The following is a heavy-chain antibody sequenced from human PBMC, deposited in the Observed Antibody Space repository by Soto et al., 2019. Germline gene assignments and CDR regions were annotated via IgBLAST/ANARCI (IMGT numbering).Heavy chain of an antibody. J-gene: IGHJ4*02. CDR1: GYTFITYG. CDR2: SSTYNGNT. Sequence: QVQLVQSGAEVKKPGASVKVSCEASGYTFITYGVSWVRQAPGQGLDWLGWSSTYNGNTRYAERLQGRVTMTTDTTTNTAYMELRNLRSDDTAVYYCARGPTDYYDNSANYFLDYWGQGTLVTVSS. CDR3: ARGPTDYYDNSANYFLDY. V-gene: IGHV1-18*01. D-gene: IGHD3-22*01.